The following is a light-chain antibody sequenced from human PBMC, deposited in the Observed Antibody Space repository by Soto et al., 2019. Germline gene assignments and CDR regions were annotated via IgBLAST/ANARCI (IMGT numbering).Light chain of an antibody. CDR2: LAS. J-gene: IGKJ1*01. Sequence: EIVLTQSPGTLSLSPGERATLSCRASQSISSNYLAWYQQKPGQAPRLLIYLASNRAAGIPDRFSGSGSGADSTLTINRLEPEDFAVDLCQQYGSSPWTSGQGTKLDIK. CDR1: QSISSNY. CDR3: QQYGSSPWT. V-gene: IGKV3-20*01.